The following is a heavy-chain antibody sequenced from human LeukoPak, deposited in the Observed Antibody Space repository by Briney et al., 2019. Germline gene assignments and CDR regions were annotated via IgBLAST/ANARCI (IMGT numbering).Heavy chain of an antibody. J-gene: IGHJ6*03. CDR2: INHSGST. CDR1: GFTFSSYA. Sequence: GSLRLSCAASGFTFSSYAMSWVRQPPGKGLEWIGEINHSGSTNYNPSLKSRVTISVDTSKNQFSLKLSSVTAADTAVYYCAREGAARTVTYYYYYYYMDVWGKGTTVTVSS. V-gene: IGHV4-34*01. CDR3: AREGAARTVTYYYYYYYMDV. D-gene: IGHD4-17*01.